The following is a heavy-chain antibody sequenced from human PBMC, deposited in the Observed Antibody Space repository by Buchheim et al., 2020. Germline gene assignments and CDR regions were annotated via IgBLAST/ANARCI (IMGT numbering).Heavy chain of an antibody. CDR3: ARALLRFLEWFPDYYYYGMDV. CDR1: GYTFTGYY. J-gene: IGHJ6*02. D-gene: IGHD3-3*01. CDR2: INPNSGGT. Sequence: QVQLVQSGAEVKKPGASVKVSCKASGYTFTGYYMHWVRQAPGQGLEWMGWINPNSGGTNYAQKFQGWVTMTRDTSISPAYMELSRLRSDDTAVYYCARALLRFLEWFPDYYYYGMDVWGQGTT. V-gene: IGHV1-2*04.